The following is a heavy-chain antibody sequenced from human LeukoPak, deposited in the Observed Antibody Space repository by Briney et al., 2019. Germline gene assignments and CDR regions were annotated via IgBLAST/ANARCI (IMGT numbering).Heavy chain of an antibody. CDR3: ARAPDIVVVVAATPTGFDP. V-gene: IGHV1-2*02. Sequence: ASVKVSCKASGYTFTGYYMHWVRQAPGQGLEWMGWINPNSGGTNYAQKFQGRVTMTRDTSISTAYMELRSLRSDDTAVYYCARAPDIVVVVAATPTGFDPWGQGTLVTVSS. J-gene: IGHJ5*02. CDR1: GYTFTGYY. D-gene: IGHD2-15*01. CDR2: INPNSGGT.